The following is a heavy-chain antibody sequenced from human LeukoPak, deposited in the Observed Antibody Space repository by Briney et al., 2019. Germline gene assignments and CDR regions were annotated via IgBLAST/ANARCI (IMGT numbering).Heavy chain of an antibody. V-gene: IGHV3-74*01. Sequence: GGSLRLSCAASGFTFGSYWMHWVRQAPGKGLVWVSRINSDGSSTTYADSVKGRFTISRDNAKNTLYLHMNGLRADDTAVYYCVYGGNSTCFDIWGQGTMVTVSS. CDR1: GFTFGSYW. CDR2: INSDGSST. D-gene: IGHD4-23*01. J-gene: IGHJ3*02. CDR3: VYGGNSTCFDI.